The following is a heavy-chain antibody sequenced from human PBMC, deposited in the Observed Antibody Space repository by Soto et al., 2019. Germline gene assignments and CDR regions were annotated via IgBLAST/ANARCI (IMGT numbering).Heavy chain of an antibody. D-gene: IGHD2-21*02. V-gene: IGHV4-30-4*08. Sequence: SETLSLTCTVSGGSISYEYYHWTWIRQSPGKGLEWIGYIHYSGSIIYNTSFKSRVTISVDTSKNQFSLQLSSVTAADTAVYFCAREGDGGDRDYYGLDVWGQGTTVTVSS. CDR2: IHYSGSI. J-gene: IGHJ6*02. CDR3: AREGDGGDRDYYGLDV. CDR1: GGSISYEYYH.